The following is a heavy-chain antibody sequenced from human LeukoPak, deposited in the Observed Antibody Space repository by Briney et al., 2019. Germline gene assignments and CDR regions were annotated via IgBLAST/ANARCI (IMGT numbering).Heavy chain of an antibody. J-gene: IGHJ4*02. Sequence: GRSLRLSCTASGFTLGDYAMSWFRQAPGKGLEWVGFIRSKAYGGTTEYAASVKGRFTISRDDSKSIAYLQMNSLKTEDTAVYYCTKYYYDSSGYYLPYDYWGQGTLVTVSS. CDR3: TKYYYDSSGYYLPYDY. CDR2: IRSKAYGGTT. D-gene: IGHD3-22*01. V-gene: IGHV3-49*03. CDR1: GFTLGDYA.